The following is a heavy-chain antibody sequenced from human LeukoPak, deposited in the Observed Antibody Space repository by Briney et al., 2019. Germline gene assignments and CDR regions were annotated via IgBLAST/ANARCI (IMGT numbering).Heavy chain of an antibody. J-gene: IGHJ4*02. V-gene: IGHV3-21*04. CDR2: ISSSSSYI. Sequence: GGSLRLSCAASGFTFSSYSMNWVRQAPGKGLEWVSSISSSSSYIYYADSVKGRFTISRDNAKNSLYLQMNSLRAEDTAVYYCARGFGVVTYYYFDYWGQGTLVTVSS. CDR1: GFTFSSYS. D-gene: IGHD3-3*01. CDR3: ARGFGVVTYYYFDY.